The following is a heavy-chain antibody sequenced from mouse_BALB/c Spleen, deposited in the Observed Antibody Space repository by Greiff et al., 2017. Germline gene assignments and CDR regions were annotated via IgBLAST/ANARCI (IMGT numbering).Heavy chain of an antibody. V-gene: IGHV5-9-4*01. D-gene: IGHD2-1*01. CDR2: ISSGGSYT. Sequence: EVQVVESGGGLVKPGGSLKLSCAASGFTFSSYAMSWVRQSPEKRLEWVAEISSGGSYTYYPDTVTGRFTISRDNAKNTLYLEMSSLRSEDTAMYYCARESDYGNYFDYWGQGTTLTVSS. CDR1: GFTFSSYA. J-gene: IGHJ2*01. CDR3: ARESDYGNYFDY.